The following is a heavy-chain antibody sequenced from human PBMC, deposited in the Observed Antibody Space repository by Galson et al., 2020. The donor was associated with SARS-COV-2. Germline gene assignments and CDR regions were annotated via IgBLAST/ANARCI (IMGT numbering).Heavy chain of an antibody. V-gene: IGHV1-2*02. CDR2: INPNSGGT. Sequence: ASVKVSCKASGYTFTGYYMHWVRQAPGQGLEWMGWINPNSGGTNYAQKFQGRATMTRDTSISTAYMELSRLRSDDTAVYYCARESIAAAGYYYYVMDVWGQGTTVTVSS. CDR3: ARESIAAAGYYYYVMDV. J-gene: IGHJ6*02. D-gene: IGHD6-13*01. CDR1: GYTFTGYY.